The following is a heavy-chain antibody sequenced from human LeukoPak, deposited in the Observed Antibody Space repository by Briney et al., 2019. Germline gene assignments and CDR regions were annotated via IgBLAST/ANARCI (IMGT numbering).Heavy chain of an antibody. CDR3: ARDSWGPYYYYGMDV. V-gene: IGHV4-31*03. D-gene: IGHD7-27*01. CDR2: IYYSGST. J-gene: IGHJ6*02. CDR1: GGTISSGGYY. Sequence: PSETLSLTCTVSGGTISSGGYYWSWIRQHPGKGLEWIGYIYYSGSTYHNPSLKSRVTISVDTSKNQFSLKLSSVTAADTAVYYCARDSWGPYYYYGMDVWGQGTTVTVSS.